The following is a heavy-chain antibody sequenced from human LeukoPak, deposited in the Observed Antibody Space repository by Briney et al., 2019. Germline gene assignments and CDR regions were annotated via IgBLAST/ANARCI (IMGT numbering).Heavy chain of an antibody. Sequence: GRSLRLSCAASGFTFDDYAMHWVRQAPGKGLEWISGITWNSGSVVYADSVKGRFTISRDNAKNSLYLQMNSLRAEDTAVYYRASSSSSLVTAIISYYHYYMDVWGKGTTVTVSS. CDR3: ASSSSSLVTAIISYYHYYMDV. V-gene: IGHV3-9*01. D-gene: IGHD2-21*02. CDR1: GFTFDDYA. CDR2: ITWNSGSV. J-gene: IGHJ6*03.